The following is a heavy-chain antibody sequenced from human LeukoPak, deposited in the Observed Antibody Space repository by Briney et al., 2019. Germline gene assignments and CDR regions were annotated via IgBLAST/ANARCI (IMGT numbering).Heavy chain of an antibody. D-gene: IGHD1-14*01. CDR2: IKQGGSEK. CDR3: ARAEAGGSDYFDY. Sequence: PGGSLRLSCAASGFTFSSYWMSWVRQAPGKRLEWVANIKQGGSEKYYVDSVKGRFTISRDNAKNSLYLQMNSLRAEDTAVYYCARAEAGGSDYFDYWGQGTLVTVSS. CDR1: GFTFSSYW. J-gene: IGHJ4*02. V-gene: IGHV3-7*01.